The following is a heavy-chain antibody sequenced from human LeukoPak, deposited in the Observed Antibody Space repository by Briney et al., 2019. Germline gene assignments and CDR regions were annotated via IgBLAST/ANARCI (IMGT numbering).Heavy chain of an antibody. CDR1: GGSISSYY. J-gene: IGHJ4*02. CDR2: IYYSGST. V-gene: IGHV4-59*01. D-gene: IGHD1-1*01. Sequence: SETLSLTCTVSGGSISSYYWSWIRQPPGKGLEWIGYIYYSGSTNYNPSLKSRVTISVDTSKNQFSLKLSSVTAADTAVYYCVRPESAETKYRFDYWGQGALVTVSS. CDR3: VRPESAETKYRFDY.